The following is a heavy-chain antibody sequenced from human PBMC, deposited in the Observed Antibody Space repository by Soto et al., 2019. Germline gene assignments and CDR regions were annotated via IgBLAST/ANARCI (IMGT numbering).Heavy chain of an antibody. CDR3: ARHPFHDCGDYERLRYYYYGMDV. V-gene: IGHV4-39*01. Sequence: SETLSLTCTVSGGSISSSSYSWRWIRQPPGKGLEWIGSIYYSGSTYYNPSLKSRVTISGDTSKNQFFLKLSSVTAADTAVYYCARHPFHDCGDYERLRYYYYGMDVWGQGTTVT. D-gene: IGHD4-17*01. CDR1: GGSISSSSYS. J-gene: IGHJ6*02. CDR2: IYYSGST.